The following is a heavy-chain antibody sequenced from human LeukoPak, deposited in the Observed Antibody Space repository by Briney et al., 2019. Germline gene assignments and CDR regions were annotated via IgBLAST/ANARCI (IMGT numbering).Heavy chain of an antibody. CDR3: ATSGTIFGVVIPYFDY. V-gene: IGHV3-23*01. J-gene: IGHJ4*02. D-gene: IGHD3-3*01. CDR2: ISGSGGST. Sequence: GGSQRLSCAASGFTFSSYAMSWVRQAPGKGLEWVSAISGSGGSTYYADSVKGRFTISRDNSKNTLYLQMNSLRAEDTAVYYCATSGTIFGVVIPYFDYWGQGTLVTVSS. CDR1: GFTFSSYA.